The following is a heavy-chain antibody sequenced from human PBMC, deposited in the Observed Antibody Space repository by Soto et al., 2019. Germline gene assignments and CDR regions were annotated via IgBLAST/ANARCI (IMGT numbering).Heavy chain of an antibody. Sequence: GSLRLSCAASGFTVSSNYMSWVRQAPGKGLEWVSVIYSGGSTYYADSVKGRFTISRDNSKNTLYLQMNSLRAEDTAVYYCARDSAGINFDYWGQGTLVTVSS. J-gene: IGHJ4*02. CDR1: GFTVSSNY. V-gene: IGHV3-66*01. CDR3: ARDSAGINFDY. D-gene: IGHD6-13*01. CDR2: IYSGGST.